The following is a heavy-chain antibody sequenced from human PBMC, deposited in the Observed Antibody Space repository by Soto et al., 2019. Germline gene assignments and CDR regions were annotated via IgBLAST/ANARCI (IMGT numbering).Heavy chain of an antibody. CDR1: GGSISSGGYY. CDR2: IYYSGST. V-gene: IGHV4-31*03. D-gene: IGHD1-26*01. CDR3: TRHSNSYRKVLDY. J-gene: IGHJ4*02. Sequence: PSETLSLTCTVSGGSISSGGYYWSWIRQHPGKGLEWIGYIYYSGSTYYNPSLKSRVTISIDTSKNQFSLKLSSVTAVDTAVYYCTRHSNSYRKVLDYWGQGTLVTVSS.